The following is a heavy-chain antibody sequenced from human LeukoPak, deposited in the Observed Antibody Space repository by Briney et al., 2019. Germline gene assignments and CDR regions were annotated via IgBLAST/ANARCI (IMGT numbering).Heavy chain of an antibody. V-gene: IGHV4-30-4*01. CDR1: GGSISSGDYY. CDR3: ARGGKAAVRFDL. J-gene: IGHJ2*01. D-gene: IGHD2-15*01. CDR2: IYYSGST. Sequence: PSETLSLTCTVPGGSISSGDYYWSWIRQPPGKGLEWIGYIYYSGSTYYNPSLKSRVTISVDTSKNQFSLKLSSVTAADTAVYYCARGGKAAVRFDLWGRGTLVTVSS.